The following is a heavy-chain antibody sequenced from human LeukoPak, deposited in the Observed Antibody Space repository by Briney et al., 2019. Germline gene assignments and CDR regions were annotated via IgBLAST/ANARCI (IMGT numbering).Heavy chain of an antibody. CDR3: ARANNSSWHN. CDR1: GFSMSIHW. D-gene: IGHD6-13*01. V-gene: IGHV3-7*01. J-gene: IGHJ4*02. Sequence: GGSLRLSCVVSGFSMSIHWTSWVRQAPGKGLEWVADIKPDGSGKYYADSVKGRFTVSRDNPKNSLYLQMNSLTVEDTAVYYCARANNSSWHNWGQGTLVTVSS. CDR2: IKPDGSGK.